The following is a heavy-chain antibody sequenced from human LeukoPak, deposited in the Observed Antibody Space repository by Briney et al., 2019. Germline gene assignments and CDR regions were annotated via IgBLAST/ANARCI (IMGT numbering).Heavy chain of an antibody. CDR1: GGSISSGSYC. Sequence: PSQTLSLTCTVPGGSISSGSYCWSWIRQPAGGGLEWLGRIYSSGSTNYNPSLKSRVTISVDTSKNQFYLKLSTVTAADTAVYYCARQYSYGSGSYPVDYWGQGTLVTVSS. CDR3: ARQYSYGSGSYPVDY. D-gene: IGHD3-10*01. CDR2: IYSSGST. V-gene: IGHV4-61*02. J-gene: IGHJ4*02.